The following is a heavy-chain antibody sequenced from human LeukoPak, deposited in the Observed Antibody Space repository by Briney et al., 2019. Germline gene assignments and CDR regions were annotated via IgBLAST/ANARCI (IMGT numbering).Heavy chain of an antibody. D-gene: IGHD6-13*01. CDR2: INHSGST. CDR3: ARGHGSWYGGYYFDY. V-gene: IGHV4-34*01. CDR1: GGSFSGYY. J-gene: IGHJ4*02. Sequence: SETLSLTCAVYGGSFSGYYWSWIRQPPRKGLEWIGEINHSGSTNYNPSLKSRVTISVDTSKNQFSLKLSSVTAADTAVYYCARGHGSWYGGYYFDYWGQGTLVTVSS.